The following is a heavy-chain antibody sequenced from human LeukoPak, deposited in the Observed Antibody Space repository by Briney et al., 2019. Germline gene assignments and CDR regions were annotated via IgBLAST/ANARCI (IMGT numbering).Heavy chain of an antibody. D-gene: IGHD3-10*01. CDR1: GFSFSSYA. CDR2: VSGGGEIT. J-gene: IGHJ4*02. V-gene: IGHV3-23*01. Sequence: GGSLRLSCAASGFSFSSYAMTWVRQAPGTGLEWVSSVSGGGEITRDADSVEGRFTISRDNSKNTLYLHMNSLRTDDTAVYYCAKAFSYGSGSFYAAFDCWGQGTLVTVSS. CDR3: AKAFSYGSGSFYAAFDC.